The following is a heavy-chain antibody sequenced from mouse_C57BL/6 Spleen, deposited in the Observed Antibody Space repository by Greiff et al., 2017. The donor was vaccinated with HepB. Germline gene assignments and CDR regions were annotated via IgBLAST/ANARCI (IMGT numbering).Heavy chain of an antibody. Sequence: QVQLKESGPGLVAPSQSLSITCTVSGFSLTSYGVDWVRQSPGKGLEWLGVIWGIGSTNYNSALKSRLSISKDNSKSQVFLKMNSLQTDDTAMYCCASDDDGYQRFAYWGQGTLVTVSA. D-gene: IGHD2-3*01. V-gene: IGHV2-6*01. CDR2: IWGIGST. CDR3: ASDDDGYQRFAY. CDR1: GFSLTSYG. J-gene: IGHJ3*01.